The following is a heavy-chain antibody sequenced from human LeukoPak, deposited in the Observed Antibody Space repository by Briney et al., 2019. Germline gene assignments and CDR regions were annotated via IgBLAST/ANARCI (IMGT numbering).Heavy chain of an antibody. CDR1: GFTFSSYA. CDR2: ISGSGDNT. Sequence: GGSLRLSCAASGFTFSSYAMSWVRQAPGKGLEWVSGISGSGDNTYYADSVKGRFTISRDNSKNTLYVQVNSLGTEDTAAYYCARDLPIYYDSSGSIPDYWGQGTLVTVSS. D-gene: IGHD3-22*01. J-gene: IGHJ4*02. V-gene: IGHV3-23*01. CDR3: ARDLPIYYDSSGSIPDY.